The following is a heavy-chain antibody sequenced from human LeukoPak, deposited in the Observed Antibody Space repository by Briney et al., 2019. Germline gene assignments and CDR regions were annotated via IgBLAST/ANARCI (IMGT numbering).Heavy chain of an antibody. V-gene: IGHV4-59*07. CDR3: ARTHCSGGSCYSFDY. Sequence: SDTLSLTCTVSGRFISSYYWICLRQPPGKAREGIRYIYYSESTNYNPSLKSRVTISVDTSKNQFSLKLSSVTAADTAVYYCARTHCSGGSCYSFDYWGQGTLVTVSS. D-gene: IGHD2-15*01. CDR1: GRFISSYY. CDR2: IYYSEST. J-gene: IGHJ4*02.